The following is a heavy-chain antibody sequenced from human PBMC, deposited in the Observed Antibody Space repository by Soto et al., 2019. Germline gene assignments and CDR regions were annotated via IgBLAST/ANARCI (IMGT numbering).Heavy chain of an antibody. V-gene: IGHV1-69*06. CDR1: GGILTTNA. D-gene: IGHD5-18*01. J-gene: IGHJ4*02. CDR3: ARGVAVIRDRGGYSLYFDN. Sequence: QVQLVQSGAEVKKPGSSVKVSCKASGGILTTNAINWVRQAPGQGLEWMGGIIAPFGTPNYAQAFQGRLSTTADKSTCTVTMELSFLSSEDTALYYCARGVAVIRDRGGYSLYFDNCGRGTRVTVSS. CDR2: IIAPFGTP.